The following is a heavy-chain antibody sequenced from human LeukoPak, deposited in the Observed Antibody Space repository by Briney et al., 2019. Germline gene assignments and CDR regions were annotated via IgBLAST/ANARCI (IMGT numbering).Heavy chain of an antibody. V-gene: IGHV1-18*01. D-gene: IGHD3-3*01. CDR3: ASNPPFGAYEGNWFDP. CDR1: GYTLTSYG. J-gene: IGHJ5*02. Sequence: ASVKVSCKASGYTLTSYGISWVRQAPGQGLEWMGWISAYNGNTNYAQKLQGRVTMTTDTSTSTAYMELRSLRPDDTAVYYCASNPPFGAYEGNWFDPWGLGTLVTVSS. CDR2: ISAYNGNT.